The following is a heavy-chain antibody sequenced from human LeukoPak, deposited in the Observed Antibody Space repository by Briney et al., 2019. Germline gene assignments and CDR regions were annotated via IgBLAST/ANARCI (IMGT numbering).Heavy chain of an antibody. CDR2: INPNSGGT. D-gene: IGHD3-16*01. J-gene: IGHJ4*02. CDR1: GYTFTAYY. CDR3: ACRLCRKRGEGDY. Sequence: VASVKVSCKASGYTFTAYYMHWVRQAPGQGLEWMGWINPNSGGTNYAQKFQGRVTMTRDTSISTAYMELSRLRSDDTAMYYCACRLCRKRGEGDYWGQGTLVTFSS. V-gene: IGHV1-2*02.